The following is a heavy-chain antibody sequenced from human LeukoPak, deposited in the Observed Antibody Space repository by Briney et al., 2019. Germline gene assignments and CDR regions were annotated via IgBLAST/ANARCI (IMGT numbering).Heavy chain of an antibody. CDR1: GFTFSSYW. J-gene: IGHJ4*02. V-gene: IGHV3-7*01. Sequence: GGSLRLSCAASGFTFSSYWVSWVCQAPGKGLEWVANIKQDGSEKYYVDSVKGRFTISRDNAKNSLYLQMNSLRAEDTAVYYCARVLRYFDWLPYSFDYWGQGTLVTVSS. D-gene: IGHD3-9*01. CDR2: IKQDGSEK. CDR3: ARVLRYFDWLPYSFDY.